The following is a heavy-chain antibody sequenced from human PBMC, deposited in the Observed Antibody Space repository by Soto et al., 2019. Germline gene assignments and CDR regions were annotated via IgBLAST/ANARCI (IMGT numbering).Heavy chain of an antibody. J-gene: IGHJ6*02. V-gene: IGHV1-3*01. CDR2: INAGNGNT. CDR1: GYTFASYA. Sequence: GASGNVSCKASGYTFASYAMHWVRQAPGQRLEWIGWINAGNGNTKYSQKFQGRVTITRDTSASTAYMELSSLRSEDTAVYYCARWGLGYYYYGMDVWGQGTTVTVSS. CDR3: ARWGLGYYYYGMDV. D-gene: IGHD2-21*01.